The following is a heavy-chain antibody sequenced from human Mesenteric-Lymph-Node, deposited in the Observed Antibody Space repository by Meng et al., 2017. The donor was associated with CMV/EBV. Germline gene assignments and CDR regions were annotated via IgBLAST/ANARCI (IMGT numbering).Heavy chain of an antibody. CDR1: GFTFDDYA. V-gene: IGHV3-9*01. Sequence: SLKISCAASGFTFDDYAMHWVRPAPGKGLEWVSGISWNSGSIGYADSVKGRFTISRDNAKNSLYLQMNSLRAEDTALYYCAMLSLGYCSSTSCSQLYYDAFDIWGQGTMVTVSS. CDR3: AMLSLGYCSSTSCSQLYYDAFDI. D-gene: IGHD2-2*01. J-gene: IGHJ3*02. CDR2: ISWNSGSI.